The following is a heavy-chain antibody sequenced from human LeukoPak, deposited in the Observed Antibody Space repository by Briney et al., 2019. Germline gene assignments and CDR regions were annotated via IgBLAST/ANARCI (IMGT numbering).Heavy chain of an antibody. CDR3: ARLKVTLVRGIIYGYYGLDV. V-gene: IGHV6-1*01. CDR2: TYYKSKWYD. CDR1: GDSVSSNSAA. Sequence: SQTLSLTCAISGDSVSSNSAAWTWIRQSPSRGLEWLGRTYYKSKWYDDYAVSVRSRIIINPDTSRNQFSLQLRSVTPEDTAVYFCARLKVTLVRGIIYGYYGLDVWGQGTPVSVSS. J-gene: IGHJ6*02. D-gene: IGHD3-10*01.